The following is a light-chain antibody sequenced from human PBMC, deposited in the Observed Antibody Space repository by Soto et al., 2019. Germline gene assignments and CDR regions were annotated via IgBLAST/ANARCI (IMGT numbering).Light chain of an antibody. J-gene: IGLJ1*01. CDR1: SSNIGAGYD. CDR3: QSYDSSLSDLLDV. V-gene: IGLV1-40*01. CDR2: GIS. Sequence: QSVLTQPPSVSGAPGQRVTIACTGNSSNIGAGYDVHWYQQLPGTASKLLIYGISRRPSGVPDRFSGSQSGTSASLAITGLQAEDEADYYCQSYDSSLSDLLDVFGSGTKLTVL.